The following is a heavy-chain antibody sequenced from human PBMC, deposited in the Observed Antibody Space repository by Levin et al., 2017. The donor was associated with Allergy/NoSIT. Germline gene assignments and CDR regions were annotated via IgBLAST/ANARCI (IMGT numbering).Heavy chain of an antibody. Sequence: SCAASGFTFSSYWMHWVRQAPGKGLVWVSRVNSVGSSTAYADSVKGRFTISRDNAKNTLYLQMNSLRAEDTAVYFCAREPWLTNDAFDIWGLGTMVTVSS. J-gene: IGHJ3*02. V-gene: IGHV3-74*01. CDR1: GFTFSSYW. CDR2: VNSVGSST. CDR3: AREPWLTNDAFDI. D-gene: IGHD5-24*01.